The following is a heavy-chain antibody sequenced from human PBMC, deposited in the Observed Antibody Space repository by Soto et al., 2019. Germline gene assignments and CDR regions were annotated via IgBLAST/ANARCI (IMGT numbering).Heavy chain of an antibody. CDR3: ARTGTITFGGVIGPYYYYGMDV. Sequence: GAGPTLVNPTETLTLTCTVSGFSLSNARMGVSWIRQPPGKALEWLAHIFSNDEKSYSTSLKSRLTISKDTSKSQVVLTMTNMDPVDTATYYCARTGTITFGGVIGPYYYYGMDVWGQGTTVTVSS. CDR2: IFSNDEK. J-gene: IGHJ6*02. V-gene: IGHV2-26*01. CDR1: GFSLSNARMG. D-gene: IGHD3-16*02.